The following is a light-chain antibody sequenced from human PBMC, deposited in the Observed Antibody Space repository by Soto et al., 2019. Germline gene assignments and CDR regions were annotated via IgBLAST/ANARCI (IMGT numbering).Light chain of an antibody. V-gene: IGKV3-15*01. Sequence: EVVMTQSPATLSVSPGERATLSCRASQSVSINLAWYQQKVGQAPTLLIYGASTGATGIPARFSGSGSGTDFTLTISSLQSEDFALYYCQQYNIWPLTFGGGTQLEIK. CDR3: QQYNIWPLT. CDR2: GAS. CDR1: QSVSIN. J-gene: IGKJ4*01.